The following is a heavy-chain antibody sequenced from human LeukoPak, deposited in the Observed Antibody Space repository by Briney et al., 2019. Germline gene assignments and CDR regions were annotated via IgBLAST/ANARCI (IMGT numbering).Heavy chain of an antibody. D-gene: IGHD6-13*01. CDR3: AKDDLPRAIAAAGTGY. Sequence: PGGSLRLSCAASGFTFSSSWMTWVRQAPGRGLEWVASVKGDGGDKYYVDSVKGRFTISRDNAKSSLYLQMNSLRAEDTAVYYCAKDDLPRAIAAAGTGYWGQGTLVTVSS. CDR2: VKGDGGDK. V-gene: IGHV3-7*03. J-gene: IGHJ4*02. CDR1: GFTFSSSW.